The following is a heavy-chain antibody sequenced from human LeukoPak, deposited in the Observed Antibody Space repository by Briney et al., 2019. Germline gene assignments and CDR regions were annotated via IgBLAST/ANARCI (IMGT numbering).Heavy chain of an antibody. Sequence: PGGSLRLSCAASGFTVSGTHMSWVRQAPGKGLEWVSGISDSGGSTYYADSVKGRFTLSRDNSKNMLYLQMNSLRAEDTAVYYCAKAYDLWSGYPLFDFWGQGTLVTVSS. CDR2: ISDSGGST. J-gene: IGHJ4*02. CDR3: AKAYDLWSGYPLFDF. D-gene: IGHD3-3*01. CDR1: GFTVSGTH. V-gene: IGHV3-23*01.